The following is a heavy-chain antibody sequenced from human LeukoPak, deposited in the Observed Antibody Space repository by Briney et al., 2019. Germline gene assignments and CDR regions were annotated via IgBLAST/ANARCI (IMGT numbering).Heavy chain of an antibody. D-gene: IGHD6-6*01. CDR1: GGTFSSYA. Sequence: PLASVKVSCKASGGTFSSYAISWVRQAPGQGLEWMGGIIPIFGTANYAQKFQGRVTITADESTSTAYMELSSLRSEDTAVYYCARVSIAARPGFDYWGPGTLVTVSS. CDR3: ARVSIAARPGFDY. CDR2: IIPIFGTA. V-gene: IGHV1-69*13. J-gene: IGHJ4*02.